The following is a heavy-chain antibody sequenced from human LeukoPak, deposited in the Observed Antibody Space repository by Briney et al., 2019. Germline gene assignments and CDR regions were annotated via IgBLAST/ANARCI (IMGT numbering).Heavy chain of an antibody. CDR2: ISYDGSNK. CDR1: GFTFSSYA. CDR3: AGAPDIVVVPAALNYYYYYGMDV. J-gene: IGHJ6*02. Sequence: GGSLSLSCAASGFTFSSYAMHWVRQAPGKGLEWVAVISYDGSNKYYADSVKGRFTISRDNSKNTLYLQMNSLRAEDTAVYYCAGAPDIVVVPAALNYYYYYGMDVWGQGTTVTVSS. V-gene: IGHV3-30-3*01. D-gene: IGHD2-2*01.